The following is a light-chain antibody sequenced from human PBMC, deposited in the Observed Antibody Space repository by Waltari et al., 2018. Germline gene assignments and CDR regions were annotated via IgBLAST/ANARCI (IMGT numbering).Light chain of an antibody. CDR3: QQYHTDKT. CDR1: QTVTSW. J-gene: IGKJ2*01. CDR2: RAA. Sequence: IQLTQSPSTLSASVGDTVTITCRASQTVTSWLAWYQQKPGKAPKLLIYRAATLENGVPARFSGSGFATVFTLTISSLQPDDFATYYCQQYHTDKTFGQGTKVEIK. V-gene: IGKV1-5*03.